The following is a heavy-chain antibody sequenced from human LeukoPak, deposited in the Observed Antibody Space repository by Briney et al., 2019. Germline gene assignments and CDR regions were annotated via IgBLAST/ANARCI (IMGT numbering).Heavy chain of an antibody. V-gene: IGHV3-48*01. CDR2: ISSSSSAI. CDR3: AKTWSGGYLDY. D-gene: IGHD3-3*01. CDR1: GFSFSSSS. J-gene: IGHJ4*02. Sequence: PGGSLRLSCAASGFSFSSSSMNWVRQAPGKGLEWISYISSSSSAIYYADSVKGRFTISRDNAKNSLYLQMNSLRGEDTAVYYCAKTWSGGYLDYWGLGTLVTVSA.